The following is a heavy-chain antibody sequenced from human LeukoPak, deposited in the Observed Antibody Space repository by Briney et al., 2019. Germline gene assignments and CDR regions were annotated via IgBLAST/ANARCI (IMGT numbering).Heavy chain of an antibody. D-gene: IGHD3-22*01. J-gene: IGHJ4*02. CDR3: ARGGYYDSSGYLSSY. CDR2: IIPIFGTA. CDR1: GGTFSSYA. Sequence: GASVKVSCKASGGTFSSYAISWVRQAPGQGLEWMGGIIPIFGTANYAQKFQGRVTITSDESTSTAYMELSSLRSENTAVYYCARGGYYDSSGYLSSYWGQGTLVTVSS. V-gene: IGHV1-69*13.